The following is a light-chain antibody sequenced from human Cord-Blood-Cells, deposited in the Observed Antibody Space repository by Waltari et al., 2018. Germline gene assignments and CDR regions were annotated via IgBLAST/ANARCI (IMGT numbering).Light chain of an antibody. CDR1: QSISSY. J-gene: IGKJ2*03. V-gene: IGKV1-39*01. CDR3: QQSYSTPYS. Sequence: DIQTPQSPSSLSASVRDRVTITCRASQSISSYLNWYQQKPGKAPKLLIYAASSLQSGVPSRFSGSGSGTDFTLTISSLQPEDFATYYCQQSYSTPYSFGQGTKLEIK. CDR2: AAS.